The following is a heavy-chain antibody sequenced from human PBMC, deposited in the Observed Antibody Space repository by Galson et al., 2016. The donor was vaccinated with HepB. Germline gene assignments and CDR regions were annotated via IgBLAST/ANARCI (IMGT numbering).Heavy chain of an antibody. CDR1: GFTFSSHS. J-gene: IGHJ4*02. CDR2: ISSSSSYI. Sequence: SLRLSCAASGFTFSSHSMNWVRQAPGKGLEWVSSISSSSSYIYYADSVKGRFTISRDNAKNSLYLQMNSLRAEDTAVYYCAGRTIFGVVIIHWGQGTLVTVSS. D-gene: IGHD3-3*01. CDR3: AGRTIFGVVIIH. V-gene: IGHV3-21*01.